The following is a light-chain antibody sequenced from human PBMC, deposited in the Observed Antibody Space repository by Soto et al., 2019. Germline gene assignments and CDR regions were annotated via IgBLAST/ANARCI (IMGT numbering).Light chain of an antibody. CDR1: SSDIGSYNS. V-gene: IGLV2-14*01. CDR2: EVT. Sequence: QSVLTQPASVSGSPGQSITISCTGTSSDIGSYNSVSWYQHHPGKAPKLMIYEVTTRPSGVSNRFSGSKSGNTASLTISGLQAEDEADYYCSSYTIYSTLLLFGGGTQLTVL. CDR3: SSYTIYSTLLL. J-gene: IGLJ2*01.